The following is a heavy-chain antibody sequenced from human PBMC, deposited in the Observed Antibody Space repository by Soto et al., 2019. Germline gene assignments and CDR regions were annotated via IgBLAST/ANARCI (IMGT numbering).Heavy chain of an antibody. CDR1: GGTFSSYA. CDR2: IIPIFGTA. Sequence: QVQLVQSGAEVKKPGSSVKVSCKASGGTFSSYAISWVRQAPGQGLEWMGGIIPIFGTANYAQKFQGRVTITADESTSTAYMELSRLRSEDTAVYYCAREGGGYYDSSGYYSDFDYWGQGTLVTVSS. CDR3: AREGGGYYDSSGYYSDFDY. J-gene: IGHJ4*02. V-gene: IGHV1-69*01. D-gene: IGHD3-22*01.